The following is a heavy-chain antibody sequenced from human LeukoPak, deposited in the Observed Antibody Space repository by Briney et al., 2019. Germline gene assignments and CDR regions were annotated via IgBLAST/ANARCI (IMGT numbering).Heavy chain of an antibody. D-gene: IGHD3-22*01. Sequence: GGSLRLSCAASGFTFSGSTMHWVRQASGKGLEWVGRIGTKDNTYARAYAASVKGRVTISRDNSKNTLYLQMGSLRAEDMAMYYCARGDSMIVVVKGFDSWGQGTLVTVSS. CDR3: ARGDSMIVVVKGFDS. J-gene: IGHJ4*02. V-gene: IGHV3-73*01. CDR1: GFTFSGST. CDR2: IGTKDNTYAR.